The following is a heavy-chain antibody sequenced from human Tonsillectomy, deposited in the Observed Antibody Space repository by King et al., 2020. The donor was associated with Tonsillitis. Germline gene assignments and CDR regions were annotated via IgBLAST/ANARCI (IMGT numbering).Heavy chain of an antibody. Sequence: VQLVESGGGLVKPGGSLRLPCTASGFTFSTYTMNWVRQAPGKGLEWVSSISSDTTYIYYADSVKGRFTISRDNAENSLYLNMHTLRAGDTAVYYCARGGYYFDYWGQGTLVTVSS. J-gene: IGHJ4*02. V-gene: IGHV3-21*01. CDR1: GFTFSTYT. CDR2: ISSDTTYI. CDR3: ARGGYYFDY.